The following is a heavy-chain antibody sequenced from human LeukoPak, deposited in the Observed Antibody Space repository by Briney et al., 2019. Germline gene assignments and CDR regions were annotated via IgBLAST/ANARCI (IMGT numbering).Heavy chain of an antibody. CDR3: AGYDILTGDFDY. V-gene: IGHV4-61*02. CDR1: GVSISTGGYY. Sequence: PSETLSLTCTASGVSISTGGYYWSWIRQPAGKGLEWIGRIYTSGSTNYNPSLKSRVTMSVDTSKNQFSLKLSSVTAADTAVYYCAGYDILTGDFDYWGQGTLVTVSS. J-gene: IGHJ4*02. CDR2: IYTSGST. D-gene: IGHD3-9*01.